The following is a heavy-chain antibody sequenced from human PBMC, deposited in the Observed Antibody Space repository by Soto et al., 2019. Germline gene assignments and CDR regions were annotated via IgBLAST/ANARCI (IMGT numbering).Heavy chain of an antibody. CDR2: IDPSDSYT. D-gene: IGHD6-13*01. Sequence: EVQLVQSGAEVKKPGESLRISCKGSGYSFTSYWISWVRQMPGKGLEWMGRIDPSDSYTNYSPSFQGHVTISADKSISTAYLQWSSRKASDTAMYYCARRHSSSSAFDPWGQGTLVTVSS. J-gene: IGHJ5*02. CDR3: ARRHSSSSAFDP. V-gene: IGHV5-10-1*01. CDR1: GYSFTSYW.